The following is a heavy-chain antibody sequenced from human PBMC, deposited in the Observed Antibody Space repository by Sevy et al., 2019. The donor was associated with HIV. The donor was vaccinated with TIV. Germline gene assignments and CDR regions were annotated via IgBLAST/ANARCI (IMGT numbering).Heavy chain of an antibody. CDR2: IYYSGST. V-gene: IGHV4-59*01. CDR3: ARAPSVFGVVNYYYYMDV. Sequence: SETLSLTCTVSGGSISSYYWSWIRQPPGKGLEWIGYIYYSGSTNYNPALKSRVTISVETSKNQCSLKLSSVTAADTAVYYCARAPSVFGVVNYYYYMDVWGKGPTVTVSS. CDR1: GGSISSYY. J-gene: IGHJ6*03. D-gene: IGHD3-3*01.